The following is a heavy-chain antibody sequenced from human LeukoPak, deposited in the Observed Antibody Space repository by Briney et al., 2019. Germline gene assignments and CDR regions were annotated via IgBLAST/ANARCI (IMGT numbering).Heavy chain of an antibody. D-gene: IGHD3-22*01. CDR1: GFTFSTYS. V-gene: IGHV3-21*01. Sequence: GGSLRLSCAASGFTFSTYSMHWVRQAPGKGLEWVSPISSSSSYIYYADSMKGRFTISRDNAKNSLYLQMNSLRAEDTAVYYCARDPTYYYDSSGYPRAPLSVDYWGQGTLVTVSS. CDR3: ARDPTYYYDSSGYPRAPLSVDY. CDR2: ISSSSSYI. J-gene: IGHJ4*02.